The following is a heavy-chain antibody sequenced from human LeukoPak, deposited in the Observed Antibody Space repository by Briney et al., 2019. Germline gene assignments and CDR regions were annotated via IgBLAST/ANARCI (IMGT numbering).Heavy chain of an antibody. CDR2: IYYSGST. J-gene: IGHJ3*02. CDR3: ARVCSPNYFDSGGYYYGAFDI. D-gene: IGHD3-22*01. V-gene: IGHV4-39*07. Sequence: PSQTLSLTCAVSGGPISSRSYYWGWIRQPPGKGLEWIGSIYYSGSTYYNPSLKSRVTISVDTSKSQFSLKLSSVTAADTAVFYCARVCSPNYFDSGGYYYGAFDIWGQGTMVTVSS. CDR1: GGPISSRSYY.